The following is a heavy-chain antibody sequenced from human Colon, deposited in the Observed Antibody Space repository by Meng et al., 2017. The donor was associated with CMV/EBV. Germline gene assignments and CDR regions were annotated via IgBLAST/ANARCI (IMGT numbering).Heavy chain of an antibody. D-gene: IGHD4-17*01. CDR2: ISTSGGRT. V-gene: IGHV3-23*01. Sequence: GESLKISCAAPGFTFSTYAMTWVRQAPGKGLEWVSTISTSGGRTYYADSVKGRFTISRDNSKNTLVLQMDSLRAEDTATFYCARQGFGDYSYYFDHWGQGILVTVSS. CDR3: ARQGFGDYSYYFDH. J-gene: IGHJ4*02. CDR1: GFTFSTYA.